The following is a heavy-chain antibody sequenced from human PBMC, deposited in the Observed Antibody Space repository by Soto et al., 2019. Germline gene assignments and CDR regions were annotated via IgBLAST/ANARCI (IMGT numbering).Heavy chain of an antibody. CDR3: ARGAVRRYCSSTSCYSYYGMDV. J-gene: IGHJ6*02. Sequence: GESLKISCKGSGYIITSYWVSWVRQMPGKGLGWMGRIDPSDSYTNYSPSFQGHVTISADKSISTAYLQWSSLKASDTAMYYCARGAVRRYCSSTSCYSYYGMDVWGQGTTVTVSS. CDR1: GYIITSYW. CDR2: IDPSDSYT. D-gene: IGHD2-2*02. V-gene: IGHV5-10-1*01.